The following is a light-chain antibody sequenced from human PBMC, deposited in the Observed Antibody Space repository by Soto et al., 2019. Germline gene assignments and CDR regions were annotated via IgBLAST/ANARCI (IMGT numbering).Light chain of an antibody. CDR2: VEGTGGY. J-gene: IGLJ3*02. CDR3: ETWDTNTHWV. V-gene: IGLV4-60*03. CDR1: SGHSNYI. Sequence: QPVLTQSSSASASLGSSVKLTCTLSSGHSNYIIVWHQQQPGKAPRYLMKVEGTGGYNKGSGVPDRFSGSSSGAARYLTISNLQSEDEADYYCETWDTNTHWVFGGGTKVTVL.